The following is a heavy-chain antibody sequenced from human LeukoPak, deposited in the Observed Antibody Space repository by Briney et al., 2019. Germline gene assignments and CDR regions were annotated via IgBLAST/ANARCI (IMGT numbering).Heavy chain of an antibody. CDR3: ASDAVGATTN. V-gene: IGHV4-34*01. D-gene: IGHD1-26*01. J-gene: IGHJ4*02. CDR2: INHSGST. CDR1: GGSFSGYY. Sequence: PSETLSLTCAVYGGSFSGYYWSWIRQPPGKGLEWIGEINHSGSTNYNPSLKSRVTISVDTSKNQSSLKLSSVTGADTAVYYCASDAVGATTNWGQGTMVTVSS.